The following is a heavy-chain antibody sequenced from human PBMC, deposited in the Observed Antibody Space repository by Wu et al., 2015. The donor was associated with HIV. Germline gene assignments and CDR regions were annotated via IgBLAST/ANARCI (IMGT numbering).Heavy chain of an antibody. CDR2: IIPPFGTP. Sequence: QVQLVQSGAEMKRPGSSVRVSCKISGDTLSNFAVNWVRQAPGQGLEWVGGIIPPFGTPDYAPKYKGRVSITTDTSTTTAYMELTSLRFEDTGTYYCARGEVMVAAGTFNLYHCLMDVWGQGTTVTVSS. CDR3: ARGEVMVAAGTFNLYHCLMDV. CDR1: GDTLSNFA. V-gene: IGHV1-69*05. J-gene: IGHJ6*02. D-gene: IGHD2-15*01.